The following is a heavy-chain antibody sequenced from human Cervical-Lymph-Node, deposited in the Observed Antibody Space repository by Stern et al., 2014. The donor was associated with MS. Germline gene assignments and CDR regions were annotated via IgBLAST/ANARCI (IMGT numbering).Heavy chain of an antibody. CDR2: IYHSGST. D-gene: IGHD5-18*01. Sequence: QVQLQESGPGLVKPSGTLSLTCAVSGGSISSSNWWSWVRQPPGKGLEGIGEIYHSGSTNYKPSLKSRVTISVDKSKNQFSLKLSSVTAADTAVYYCARAGSTRYGLRYWYFDLWGRGTLVTVSS. CDR3: ARAGSTRYGLRYWYFDL. CDR1: GGSISSSNW. V-gene: IGHV4-4*02. J-gene: IGHJ2*01.